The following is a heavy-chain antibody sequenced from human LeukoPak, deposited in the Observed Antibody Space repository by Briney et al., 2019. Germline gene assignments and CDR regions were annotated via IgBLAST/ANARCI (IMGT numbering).Heavy chain of an antibody. J-gene: IGHJ3*02. V-gene: IGHV1-69*04. CDR3: ARARSRITFGGIRHAFDI. Sequence: ASVKVSCKASGGIFSSNAMNWVRQAPGQGLEWVARIIPLLGITNHAQKLQGRVTVTADTSTNTAYMELSSLISDDTAVYYCARARSRITFGGIRHAFDIWGQGTLVTVSS. D-gene: IGHD3-16*01. CDR1: GGIFSSNA. CDR2: IIPLLGIT.